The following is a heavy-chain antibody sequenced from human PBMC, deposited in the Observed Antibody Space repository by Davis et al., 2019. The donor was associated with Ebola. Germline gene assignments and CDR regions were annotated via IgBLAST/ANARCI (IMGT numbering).Heavy chain of an antibody. Sequence: PGGSLRLSCKGSGYIFTDYWIGWVRQPPGQDLEWMGIVYAGDSDTRYGPSFQGRVTISVDKSINTAYVEWTSLQASDSGTYFCARFVGYCRASTCFRGFAYWGQGTQVTVSS. V-gene: IGHV5-51*01. CDR2: VYAGDSDT. CDR1: GYIFTDYW. D-gene: IGHD2-15*01. CDR3: ARFVGYCRASTCFRGFAY. J-gene: IGHJ4*02.